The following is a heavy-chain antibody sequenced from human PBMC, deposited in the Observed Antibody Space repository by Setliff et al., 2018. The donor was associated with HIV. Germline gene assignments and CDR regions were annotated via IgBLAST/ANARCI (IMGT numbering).Heavy chain of an antibody. CDR3: AIHPRVPDYYYYGMDV. Sequence: TLSLTCTVSGGSIRSHYWSWIRQPPGKGLEWIGSFYHTGSTHYNPSLKSRTTMSLDTSRNQVSLKLSSVSAADTAVYYCAIHPRVPDYYYYGMDVWGQGTTVTVSS. CDR2: FYHTGST. CDR1: GGSIRSHY. J-gene: IGHJ6*02. V-gene: IGHV4-59*11.